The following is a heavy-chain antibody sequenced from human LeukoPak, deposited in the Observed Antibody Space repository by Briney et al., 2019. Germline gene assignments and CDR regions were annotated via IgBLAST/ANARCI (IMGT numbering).Heavy chain of an antibody. Sequence: ASVKVSCMASGYTFTGYYMHWVRQAPGQGLEWMGWINPNGGGTKYAQKFQGRVTMTRDTSISTAYMELNRLRSDDTAVYYCVRDLGFTKGGDSDWGQGTLVTVSS. J-gene: IGHJ4*02. CDR3: VRDLGFTKGGDSD. CDR1: GYTFTGYY. CDR2: INPNGGGT. V-gene: IGHV1-2*02. D-gene: IGHD3-16*01.